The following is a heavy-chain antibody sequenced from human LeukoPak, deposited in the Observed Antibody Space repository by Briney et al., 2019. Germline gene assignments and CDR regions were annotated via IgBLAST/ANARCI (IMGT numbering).Heavy chain of an antibody. Sequence: SETLSLTCTVSGGFISSYYWSWIRQPAGKGLEWIGRIYTSGSTNYNPSLKSRATMSVDTSKNQFSLKLSSVTAADTAVYYCARDLGQQLVYYYYMDVWGKGTTVTVSS. J-gene: IGHJ6*03. V-gene: IGHV4-4*07. D-gene: IGHD6-13*01. CDR2: IYTSGST. CDR1: GGFISSYY. CDR3: ARDLGQQLVYYYYMDV.